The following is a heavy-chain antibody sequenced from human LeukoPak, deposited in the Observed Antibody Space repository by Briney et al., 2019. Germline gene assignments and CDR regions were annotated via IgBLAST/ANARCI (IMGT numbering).Heavy chain of an antibody. V-gene: IGHV3-23*01. Sequence: GGSLRLSCAASGFTFSSYGMHWVRQAPGKGLEWVSAISGSGGSTYYADSVKGRFTISRDNSKNTLYLQMNSLRAEDTAVYYCAKDLYYYDTSGNAFDIWGQGTMVTVSS. CDR2: ISGSGGST. D-gene: IGHD3-22*01. CDR1: GFTFSSYG. CDR3: AKDLYYYDTSGNAFDI. J-gene: IGHJ3*02.